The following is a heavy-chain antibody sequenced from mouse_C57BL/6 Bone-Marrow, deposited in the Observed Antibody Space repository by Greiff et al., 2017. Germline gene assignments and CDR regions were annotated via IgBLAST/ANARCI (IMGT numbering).Heavy chain of an antibody. V-gene: IGHV7-3*01. J-gene: IGHJ2*01. CDR2: IRNKANGYTT. D-gene: IGHD2-12*01. CDR3: ARWTSYYSPFDY. CDR1: GFTFTVYY. Sequence: DVKLVESGGGLVQPGGSLSLSCAASGFTFTVYYMSWVRQPPGKALEWLGFIRNKANGYTTEYSASVKGRFTISRDNSQSILYLQMNALRAEDSATYYCARWTSYYSPFDYWGQGTTLTVSS.